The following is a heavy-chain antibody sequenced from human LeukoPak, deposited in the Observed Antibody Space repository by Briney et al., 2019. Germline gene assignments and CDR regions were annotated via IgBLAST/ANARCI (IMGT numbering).Heavy chain of an antibody. CDR1: GFTFSSYS. CDR3: TTKLMDIVVVPALDEAFDI. J-gene: IGHJ3*02. V-gene: IGHV3-15*01. Sequence: GGSLRLSCAASGFTFSSYSMNWVRQAPGKGLEWVGRIKSKTDGGTTDYAAPVKGRFTISRDDSKNTLYLQMNSLKTEDTAVYYCTTKLMDIVVVPALDEAFDIWGQGTMVTVSS. D-gene: IGHD2-2*03. CDR2: IKSKTDGGTT.